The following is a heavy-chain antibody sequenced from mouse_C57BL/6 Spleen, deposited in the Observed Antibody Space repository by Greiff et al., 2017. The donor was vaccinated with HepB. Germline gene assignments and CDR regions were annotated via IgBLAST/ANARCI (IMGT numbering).Heavy chain of an antibody. CDR3: ARDYSNYPYYFDY. V-gene: IGHV1-55*01. CDR2: IYPGSGST. Sequence: QVQLQQPGAELVKPGASVKMSCKASGYTFTSYWITWVKQRPGQGLEWIGDIYPGSGSTNYNEKFKSKATLTVDTSSSTADMQLSSLTSEDSAVFYCARDYSNYPYYFDYWGQGTTLTVSS. CDR1: GYTFTSYW. D-gene: IGHD2-5*01. J-gene: IGHJ2*01.